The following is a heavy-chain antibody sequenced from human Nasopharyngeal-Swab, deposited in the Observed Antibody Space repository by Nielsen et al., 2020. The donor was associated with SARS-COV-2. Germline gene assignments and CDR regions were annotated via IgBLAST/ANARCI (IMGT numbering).Heavy chain of an antibody. CDR3: ARALGSIVVVPAAMPVYAFDI. CDR2: IYYSGST. D-gene: IGHD2-2*01. V-gene: IGHV4-59*01. J-gene: IGHJ3*02. Sequence: RQAPGKGLEWIGYIYYSGSTNYNPSLKSRVTISVDTSKNQFSLKLSSVTAADTAVYYCARALGSIVVVPAAMPVYAFDIWGQGTMGTVSS.